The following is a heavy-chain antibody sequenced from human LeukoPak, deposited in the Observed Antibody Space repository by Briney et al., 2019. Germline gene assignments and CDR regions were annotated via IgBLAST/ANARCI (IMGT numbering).Heavy chain of an antibody. CDR2: ISYDGNSK. CDR3: ARGGYRFGYAAY. J-gene: IGHJ4*02. V-gene: IGHV3-30*03. D-gene: IGHD5-18*01. Sequence: GGSLRLSCAVSGFTISSHGMHWVRQAPGKGLEWVAMISYDGNSKYYGDSVKGRFTLSRDYPKNTLYLQMNSLRAEDTAVYYCARGGYRFGYAAYWGQGSLVTVSS. CDR1: GFTISSHG.